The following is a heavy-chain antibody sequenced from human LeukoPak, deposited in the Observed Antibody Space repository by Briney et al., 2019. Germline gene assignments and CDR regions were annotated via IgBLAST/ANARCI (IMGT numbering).Heavy chain of an antibody. CDR2: ISSSSSYI. D-gene: IGHD6-6*01. CDR3: ARAKIDIAAREYYFDY. CDR1: GFTFSSYS. Sequence: GGFLRLSCAASGFTFSSYSMNWVRQAPGKGLEWVSSISSSSSYIYYADSVKGRFTISRDNAKNSLYLQMNSLRAEDTAVYYCARAKIDIAAREYYFDYWGQGTPVTVSS. V-gene: IGHV3-21*01. J-gene: IGHJ4*02.